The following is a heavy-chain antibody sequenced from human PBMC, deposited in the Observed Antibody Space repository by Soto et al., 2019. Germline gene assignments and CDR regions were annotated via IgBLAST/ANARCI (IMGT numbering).Heavy chain of an antibody. V-gene: IGHV3-23*01. D-gene: IGHD3-10*01. J-gene: IGHJ4*02. Sequence: GGSLRLSCAASGFTFSSYAMSWIRQAPGKGLEWVSAISGSGGSTYYEDSVKGRFTISRDNSKNTLYLQMNSLRAEDTAVYYCAKLWFGEVITPPTYYFDYWGQGTLVTVSS. CDR3: AKLWFGEVITPPTYYFDY. CDR2: ISGSGGST. CDR1: GFTFSSYA.